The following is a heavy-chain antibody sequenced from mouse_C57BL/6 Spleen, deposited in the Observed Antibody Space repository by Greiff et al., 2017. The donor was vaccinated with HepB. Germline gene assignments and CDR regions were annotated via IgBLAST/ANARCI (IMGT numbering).Heavy chain of an antibody. J-gene: IGHJ4*01. CDR1: GFTFSDYG. CDR3: ARGMIKDAMDY. Sequence: EVKVVESGGGLVQPGGSLKLSCAASGFTFSDYGMAWVRQAPRKGPEWVAFISNLAYSIYYADTVTGRFTISRENAKNTLYLEMSSLRSEDTAMYYCARGMIKDAMDYWGQGTSVTVSS. CDR2: ISNLAYSI. D-gene: IGHD2-4*01. V-gene: IGHV5-15*01.